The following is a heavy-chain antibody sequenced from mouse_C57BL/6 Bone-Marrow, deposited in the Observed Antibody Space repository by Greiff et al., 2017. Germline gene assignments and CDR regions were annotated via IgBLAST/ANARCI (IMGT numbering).Heavy chain of an antibody. J-gene: IGHJ4*01. CDR1: GFNITDDY. CDR3: TTRRD. V-gene: IGHV14-4*01. Sequence: EVQLQQSGAELVRPGASVKLSCTASGFNITDDYMPWVKQRPAQGLEWIGWIDPANGATEYASKFQGKATRKADTSSNTAYLHLSSLTAEDTAVDYCTTRRDWGQGTAVTVAS. CDR2: IDPANGAT.